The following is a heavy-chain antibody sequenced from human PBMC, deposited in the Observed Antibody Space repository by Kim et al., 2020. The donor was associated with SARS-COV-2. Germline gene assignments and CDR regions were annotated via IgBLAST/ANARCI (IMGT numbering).Heavy chain of an antibody. CDR1: GGSISSSSYY. V-gene: IGHV4-39*01. CDR3: ASTEAYYDSKGGAFDI. CDR2: IYYSGST. Sequence: SETLSLTCTVSGGSISSSSYYWGWIRQPPGKGLEWIVSIYYSGSTYYNPSLKSRVTISVDTSKNQFSLKLSSVTAADTAVYYCASTEAYYDSKGGAFDIWGQGTMVTVSS. J-gene: IGHJ3*02. D-gene: IGHD3-22*01.